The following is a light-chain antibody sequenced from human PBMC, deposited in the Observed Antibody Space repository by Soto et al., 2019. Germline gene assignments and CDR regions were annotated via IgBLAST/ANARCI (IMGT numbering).Light chain of an antibody. CDR3: SSYTNSRTLV. V-gene: IGLV2-14*01. J-gene: IGLJ1*01. Sequence: QSVLPQPASVSGSPGQSVTISCAGSSNDIGEYNYVSWYQQHPGEAPKVVIYEVSSRPSGSSNRFSGSKSGNTASLTISGLQADDEADYYCSSYTNSRTLVFGTGTKVTVL. CDR1: SNDIGEYNY. CDR2: EVS.